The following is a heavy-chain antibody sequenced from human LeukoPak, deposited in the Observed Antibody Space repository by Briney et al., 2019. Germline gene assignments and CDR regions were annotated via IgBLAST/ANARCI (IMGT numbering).Heavy chain of an antibody. CDR3: AKDSASHGRFDC. D-gene: IGHD2-8*01. V-gene: IGHV3-23*01. CDR1: GFTFTNYA. J-gene: IGHJ4*02. Sequence: GGSLRLSCAASGFTFTNYAMSWVRQAPGKGLEWVSVISGSGSSTYYADSVKGRFTISRDDSKNTLYLQMNSLRAEDTAVYFCAKDSASHGRFDCWGQGTLVTVSS. CDR2: ISGSGSST.